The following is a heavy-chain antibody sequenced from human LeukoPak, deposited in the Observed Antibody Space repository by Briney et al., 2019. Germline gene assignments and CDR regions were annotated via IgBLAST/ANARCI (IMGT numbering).Heavy chain of an antibody. D-gene: IGHD3-22*01. CDR3: ARPETETYYYDSSGPQGYTFDI. Sequence: SETLSLTCTVSGGSISSSSYYWGWIRQPPGKGREWIGSIYYSGSTYYNPSLKSRVAISVDTSKNQFSLKLSSVTAADTAVYYCARPETETYYYDSSGPQGYTFDIWGQGTMVTVSS. CDR2: IYYSGST. V-gene: IGHV4-39*01. CDR1: GGSISSSSYY. J-gene: IGHJ3*02.